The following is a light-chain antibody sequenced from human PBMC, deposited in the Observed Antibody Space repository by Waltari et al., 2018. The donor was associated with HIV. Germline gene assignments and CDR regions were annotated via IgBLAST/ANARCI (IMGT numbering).Light chain of an antibody. Sequence: QSVLTQPPSVSEAPRPRVTIPCSGSSSNIGNNAVTWYQQLPGKAPKLLISGNKNRPSGVPDRFSASKSGTSASLTITGLQAEDEADYFCQSYDITLSASVVFGGGTKLTVL. CDR1: SSNIGNNA. CDR3: QSYDITLSASVV. CDR2: GNK. J-gene: IGLJ2*01. V-gene: IGLV1-36*01.